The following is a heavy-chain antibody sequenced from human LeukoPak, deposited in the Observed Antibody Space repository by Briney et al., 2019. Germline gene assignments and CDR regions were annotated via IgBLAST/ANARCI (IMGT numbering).Heavy chain of an antibody. D-gene: IGHD1-26*01. Sequence: PGGSLRLSCAASGFTFSSYSMNWVRQAPGKGLEWVSYISSSSSTIYYADSVKGRFTISRDNAKNSLYLQMNSLRAEDTAVYYYARAPGAGSYYGETLDYWGQGTLVTVSS. V-gene: IGHV3-48*01. CDR2: ISSSSSTI. J-gene: IGHJ4*02. CDR3: ARAPGAGSYYGETLDY. CDR1: GFTFSSYS.